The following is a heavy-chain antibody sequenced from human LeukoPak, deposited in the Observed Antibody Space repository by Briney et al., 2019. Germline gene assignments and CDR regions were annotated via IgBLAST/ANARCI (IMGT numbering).Heavy chain of an antibody. CDR2: INSDGSST. Sequence: GGSLRLSCAASGVTFSSYWMHWVRQAPGKGLVWVSRINSDGSSTSYADSVKGRFTISRDNAKNTRYRQMNSLRAEDTAVYYCAELGITMIGGVWGKGTTVTISS. CDR3: AELGITMIGGV. D-gene: IGHD3-10*02. J-gene: IGHJ6*04. V-gene: IGHV3-74*01. CDR1: GVTFSSYW.